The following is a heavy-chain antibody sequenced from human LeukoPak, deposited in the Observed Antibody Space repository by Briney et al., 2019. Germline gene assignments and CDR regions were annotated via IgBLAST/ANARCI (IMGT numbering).Heavy chain of an antibody. CDR3: AREGGPHRFDP. CDR2: ISYDASGQ. V-gene: IGHV3-30*04. CDR1: GFSFSIYA. Sequence: GGSLRLSCAASGFSFSIYAMHWVRQAPGKGLECVTFISYDASGQNYAVSWKGRFTISRENHKSRRDLKMNSLRPEDRAVYYCAREGGPHRFDPWGQGTLVTVS. D-gene: IGHD3-16*01. J-gene: IGHJ5*02.